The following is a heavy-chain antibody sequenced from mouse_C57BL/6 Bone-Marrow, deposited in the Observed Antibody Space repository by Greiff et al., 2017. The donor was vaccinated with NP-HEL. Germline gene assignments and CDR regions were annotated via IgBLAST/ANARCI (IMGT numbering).Heavy chain of an antibody. D-gene: IGHD2-4*01. CDR3: APIYYDSSWFAY. CDR2: INPSNGGT. J-gene: IGHJ3*01. V-gene: IGHV1-53*01. CDR1: GYTFTSYW. Sequence: QVQLQQSGTELVKPGASVKLSCKASGYTFTSYWMHWVKQRPGPGLEWIGNINPSNGGTNYNEKFKSKATLTVDKSSSTAYIQLSSLTSEDSAVYYCAPIYYDSSWFAYWGQGTLVTVSA.